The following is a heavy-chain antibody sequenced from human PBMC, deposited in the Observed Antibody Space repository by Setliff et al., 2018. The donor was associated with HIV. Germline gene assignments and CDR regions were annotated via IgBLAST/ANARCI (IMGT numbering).Heavy chain of an antibody. CDR1: GFTFSSFG. J-gene: IGHJ4*02. Sequence: GSLRLSCAASGFTFSSFGMHWVRQAPGKGLEWVSVVWYDGSNKYYGDSVKGRFTISRDNSKNTLYLQMNSLRAEDTAVYYCARGLDYGNYVRYFDYWGQGTLVTVSS. V-gene: IGHV3-33*01. CDR3: ARGLDYGNYVRYFDY. D-gene: IGHD4-17*01. CDR2: VWYDGSNK.